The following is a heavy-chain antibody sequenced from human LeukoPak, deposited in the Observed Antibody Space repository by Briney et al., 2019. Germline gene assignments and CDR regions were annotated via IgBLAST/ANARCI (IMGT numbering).Heavy chain of an antibody. CDR2: IYYSGST. J-gene: IGHJ6*02. CDR1: GGSISSSSYY. Sequence: SETLSLTCTVSGGSISSSSYYWGWIRQPPGKGLEWIGSIYYSGSTYYNPSLKSRVTISVDTSKNQFSLKLSSVTAADTAVYYCARDVATEGQAYYYYGMDVWGQGTTVTVSS. CDR3: ARDVATEGQAYYYYGMDV. V-gene: IGHV4-39*07. D-gene: IGHD5-12*01.